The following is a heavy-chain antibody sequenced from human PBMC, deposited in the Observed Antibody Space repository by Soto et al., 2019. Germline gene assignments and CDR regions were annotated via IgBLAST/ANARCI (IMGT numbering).Heavy chain of an antibody. CDR3: ASSPQGTSCYSCPEYYYYGMDV. J-gene: IGHJ6*02. D-gene: IGHD2-2*02. CDR2: IDPSDSYT. V-gene: IGHV5-10-1*01. CDR1: GYSFTSYW. Sequence: GESLKISCKGSGYSFTSYWISWVRQMPGKGLEWMGRIDPSDSYTNYSPSFQGHVTISADKSISTAYLQWSSLKASDTAMYYCASSPQGTSCYSCPEYYYYGMDVWGQGTTVTVSS.